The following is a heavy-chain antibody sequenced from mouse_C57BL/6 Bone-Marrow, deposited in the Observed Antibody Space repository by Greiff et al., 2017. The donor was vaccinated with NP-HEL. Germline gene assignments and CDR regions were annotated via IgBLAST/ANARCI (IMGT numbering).Heavy chain of an antibody. CDR2: ISSGGSYT. J-gene: IGHJ3*01. CDR3: ARPNYGSSPFAY. D-gene: IGHD1-1*01. Sequence: EVKLMESGGDLVKPGGSLKLSCAASGFTFSSYGMSLVRQTPDKRLEWVATISSGGSYTYYPDSVKGRFTISRDNAKNTLYLQMSSLKSEDTAMYYCARPNYGSSPFAYWGQGTLVTVSA. V-gene: IGHV5-6*01. CDR1: GFTFSSYG.